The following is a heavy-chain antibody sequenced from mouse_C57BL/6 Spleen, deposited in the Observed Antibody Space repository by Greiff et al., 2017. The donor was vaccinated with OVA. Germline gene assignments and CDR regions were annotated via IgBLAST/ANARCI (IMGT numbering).Heavy chain of an antibody. D-gene: IGHD1-3*01. J-gene: IGHJ2*01. Sequence: EVMLVESGEGLVKPGGSLKLSCAASGFTFSSYAMSWVRQTPEKRLEWVAYISSGGDYIYYADTVKGRFTISRDNARNTLYLQMSSLKSEDTAMDYCTRDVDNYYFDYWGQGTTLTVSS. CDR1: GFTFSSYA. CDR3: TRDVDNYYFDY. V-gene: IGHV5-9-1*02. CDR2: ISSGGDYI.